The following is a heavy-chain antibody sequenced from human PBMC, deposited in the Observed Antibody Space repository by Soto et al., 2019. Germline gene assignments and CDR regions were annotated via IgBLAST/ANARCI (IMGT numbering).Heavy chain of an antibody. CDR2: ISSNGVGT. V-gene: IGHV3-64*01. J-gene: IGHJ6*03. Sequence: EVQLAESGGGLAQPGGSLRPSCAASGFTLGGYARDWVRQAPGKGLEYVSGISSNGVGTYYANSVQGRFTISRDNSKNTVYLQMGSLRPEDMAVYYCARRARPDFYYMDVWGKGTTVTVSS. CDR3: ARRARPDFYYMDV. CDR1: GFTLGGYA. D-gene: IGHD6-6*01.